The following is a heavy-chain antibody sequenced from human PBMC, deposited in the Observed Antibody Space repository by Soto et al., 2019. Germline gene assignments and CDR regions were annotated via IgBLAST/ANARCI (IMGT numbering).Heavy chain of an antibody. CDR1: GGSMSSYY. CDR2: ISYSGST. Sequence: PSETLSLTCTVSGGSMSSYYWTWLRQSPGRGLEWIGYISYSGSTYYNLSLKSRVTISADTSKNQFSLRMNSMIAADTAVYYCARADPDASVGYWGQGTLVTAPQ. D-gene: IGHD2-15*01. CDR3: ARADPDASVGY. V-gene: IGHV4-59*01. J-gene: IGHJ4*02.